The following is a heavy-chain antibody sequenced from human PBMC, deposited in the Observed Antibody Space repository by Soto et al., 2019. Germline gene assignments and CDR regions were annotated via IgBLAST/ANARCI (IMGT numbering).Heavy chain of an antibody. CDR2: INASNGNT. D-gene: IGHD4-17*01. CDR1: GYTFRAYP. Sequence: QVQLVQSGAEVKKPGASVKVSCKASGYTFRAYPIYWVRQAPGQRLECMGWINASNGNTRYSEKFEGRVTFTRDTSATTAYMEFSSVRSEDTAVYFCARDTDLTLVTTLDYWGQGTPVTVSS. V-gene: IGHV1-3*01. CDR3: ARDTDLTLVTTLDY. J-gene: IGHJ4*02.